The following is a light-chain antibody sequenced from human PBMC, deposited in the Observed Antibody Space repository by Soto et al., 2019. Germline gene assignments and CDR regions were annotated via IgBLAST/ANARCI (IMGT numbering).Light chain of an antibody. V-gene: IGLV1-44*01. CDR1: SSNIGSNT. Sequence: QSVLTQPPSASGTPGQRVTISCSGSSSNIGSNTVNWYQQLPGTAPKLLIYSNNQRTSGVPDRLSGSKSGTSASLAISGLQSEDEADYYCAAWDDSLNGVVFGGGTKLTV. J-gene: IGLJ2*01. CDR2: SNN. CDR3: AAWDDSLNGVV.